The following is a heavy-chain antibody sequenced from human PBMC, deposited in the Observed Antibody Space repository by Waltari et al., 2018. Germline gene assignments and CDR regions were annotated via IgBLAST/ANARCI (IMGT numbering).Heavy chain of an antibody. D-gene: IGHD3-10*01. V-gene: IGHV1-69*02. CDR3: ARGLDLHYYGSGYI. CDR2: IIPILGIA. Sequence: QVQLVQSGAEVKKPGSSVKVSCKASGGTFSSYTISWVRQAPGQGLEWMGRIIPILGIANYAQKFQGRVTMTRNTSISTAYMELSSLRSEDTAVYYCARGLDLHYYGSGYIWGQGTMVTVSS. CDR1: GGTFSSYT. J-gene: IGHJ3*02.